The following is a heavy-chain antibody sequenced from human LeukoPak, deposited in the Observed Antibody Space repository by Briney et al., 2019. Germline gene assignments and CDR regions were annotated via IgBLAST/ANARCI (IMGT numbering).Heavy chain of an antibody. D-gene: IGHD3-22*01. Sequence: PGGSLRLSCAASGFAFSNYNMNWVRQAPGKGLEWVSSISRTSIYMYYADSVKGRFTISRDNAKKSLYLQMNSLRAEDTAVYYCARGRYDSSGYYSIFDYWGQGTLVTVSP. CDR3: ARGRYDSSGYYSIFDY. CDR2: ISRTSIYM. CDR1: GFAFSNYN. J-gene: IGHJ4*02. V-gene: IGHV3-21*01.